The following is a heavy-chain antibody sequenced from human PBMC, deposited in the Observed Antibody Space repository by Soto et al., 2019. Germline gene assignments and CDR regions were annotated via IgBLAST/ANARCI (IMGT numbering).Heavy chain of an antibody. Sequence: EVQLVESGGGLVQPGGSLRLSCAASGFTFSSYWMSWVRQAPGKGLEWVANIKQDGSEKYYVDSVKGRFTISRDNAKNSLYLQMNSLRAEDTAVYYCARLPLVLVAAEGYFDYWGQGTLVTVSS. J-gene: IGHJ4*02. CDR2: IKQDGSEK. CDR3: ARLPLVLVAAEGYFDY. V-gene: IGHV3-7*01. D-gene: IGHD2-15*01. CDR1: GFTFSSYW.